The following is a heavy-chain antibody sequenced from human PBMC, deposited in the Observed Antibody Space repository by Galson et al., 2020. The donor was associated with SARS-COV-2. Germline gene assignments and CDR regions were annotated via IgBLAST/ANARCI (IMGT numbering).Heavy chain of an antibody. D-gene: IGHD6-13*01. J-gene: IGHJ4*02. V-gene: IGHV3-74*01. CDR3: ATKGEASGWSPYDY. CDR1: GFRLRKYW. CDR2: MDGDGSSA. Sequence: AGGSVRISCAASGFRLRKYWMHWVRQAPGKGLVWVSRMDGDGSSANYADSVKGRFTVSRDNAKNTLYLQMNSLRADDTAVYYCATKGEASGWSPYDYWGQGTLVTVSS.